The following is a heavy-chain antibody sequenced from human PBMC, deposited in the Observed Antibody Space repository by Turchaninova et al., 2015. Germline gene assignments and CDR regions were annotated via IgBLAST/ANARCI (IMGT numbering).Heavy chain of an antibody. CDR1: GGTFSSSA. D-gene: IGHD3-22*01. CDR2: IIPIFGRA. Sequence: QVQLVQSGAGVKKPGSSVKVSCKASGGTFSSSASSWVRQAPGQGLEWMGGIIPIFGRANYAQKFQGRVTITADESTSTAYMELSSLRSEDTALYYCARGPDSSGYYYFYWGQGTLVTVSS. J-gene: IGHJ4*02. CDR3: ARGPDSSGYYYFY. V-gene: IGHV1-69*12.